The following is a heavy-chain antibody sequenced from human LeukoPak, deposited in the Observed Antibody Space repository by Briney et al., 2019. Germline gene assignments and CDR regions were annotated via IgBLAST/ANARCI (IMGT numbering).Heavy chain of an antibody. D-gene: IGHD3-10*01. CDR1: GYTFSGTGWY. V-gene: IGHV1-2*02. J-gene: IGHJ4*02. CDR3: GRGGPAQMVDFDY. CDR2: IYPYTGAT. Sequence: GDSVKVSCKASGYTFSGTGWYLYWLRQAPGQGLDCMRWIYPYTGATHYAQKFQGRVAMTRDTSISTAYMELSRLRPDDTGVYYWGRGGPAQMVDFDYWGQGTLVTVSS.